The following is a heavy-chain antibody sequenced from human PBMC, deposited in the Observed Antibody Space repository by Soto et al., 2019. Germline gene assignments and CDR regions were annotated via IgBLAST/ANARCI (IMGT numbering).Heavy chain of an antibody. CDR1: GFIFINYA. V-gene: IGHV3-23*01. CDR2: ISGSGGDT. Sequence: GGSLRLSCAASGFIFINYAMSWVRQAPGKGLEWVSFISGSGGDTSYADSVKGRFTISRDNSKNTLYLQMNSLRAEDTAVYYCAKEGVNGDHATDAFDIWGQGTMVTVSS. CDR3: AKEGVNGDHATDAFDI. D-gene: IGHD4-17*01. J-gene: IGHJ3*02.